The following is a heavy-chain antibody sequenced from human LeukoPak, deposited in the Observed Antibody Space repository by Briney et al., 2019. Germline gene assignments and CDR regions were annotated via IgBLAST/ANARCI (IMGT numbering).Heavy chain of an antibody. CDR3: ATQISYDSSGYYSHAFDI. CDR2: ISGSGGST. CDR1: GFTFSSYA. V-gene: IGHV3-23*01. J-gene: IGHJ3*02. D-gene: IGHD3-22*01. Sequence: GGSLRLSCAASGFTFSSYAMSWVRQAPGKGLEGFSAISGSGGSTYYADSVKGRFTISRDNSKNTLYLQMNSLRAEDTAVYYCATQISYDSSGYYSHAFDIWGQGTMVTVSS.